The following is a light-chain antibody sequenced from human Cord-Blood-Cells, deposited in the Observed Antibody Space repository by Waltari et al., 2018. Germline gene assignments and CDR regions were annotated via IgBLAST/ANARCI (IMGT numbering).Light chain of an antibody. CDR3: SSYTSSSTLV. J-gene: IGLJ2*01. CDR1: SSDLGGYNY. Sequence: QSALTQPASVSGSPGQSITTSCTGTSSDLGGYNYVSWYQQHPGKAPKLMIYDVSNRPSGVSNRFSGSKSGNTASLTISGLQAEDEADYYCSSYTSSSTLVFGGGTKLTVL. V-gene: IGLV2-14*01. CDR2: DVS.